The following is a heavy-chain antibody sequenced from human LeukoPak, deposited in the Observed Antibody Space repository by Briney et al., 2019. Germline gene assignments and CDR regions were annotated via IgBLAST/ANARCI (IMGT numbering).Heavy chain of an antibody. CDR3: ARHYTTTGRYYYYVDV. Sequence: GESLKISRKGSGYSFTSYWIGWVRQMPGKGLEWMGIIYPGDSDTRYSTSFQGEVTISADTSISTAYLQWSSLKASDTAMYYCARHYTTTGRYYYYVDVWGKGTTVTVSS. J-gene: IGHJ6*03. V-gene: IGHV5-51*01. D-gene: IGHD1-1*01. CDR2: IYPGDSDT. CDR1: GYSFTSYW.